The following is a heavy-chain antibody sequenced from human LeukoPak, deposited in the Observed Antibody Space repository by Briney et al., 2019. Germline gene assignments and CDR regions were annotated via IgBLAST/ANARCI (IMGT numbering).Heavy chain of an antibody. J-gene: IGHJ6*03. D-gene: IGHD1-14*01. CDR2: IYYSGST. CDR3: AREGRKHFNYYMDV. Sequence: SQTLSLTCTVSGGSIGSGDYYWSWIRQPPGKGLEWIGYIYYSGSTYYNPSLKSRVTISVDTSKNQFSLKLSPVTAADTAVYYCAREGRKHFNYYMDVWGKGTTVTVSS. CDR1: GGSIGSGDYY. V-gene: IGHV4-30-4*08.